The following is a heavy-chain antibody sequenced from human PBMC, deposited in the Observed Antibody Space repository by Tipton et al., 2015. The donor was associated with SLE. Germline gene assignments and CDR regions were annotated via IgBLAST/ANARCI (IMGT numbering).Heavy chain of an antibody. D-gene: IGHD6-19*01. CDR2: IYSGGST. Sequence: VQLVQSGGGLVQPGGSLRLSCAASGFTVSSNYMSWVRQAPGKGLEWVSVIYSGGSTYYADSVKGRFTISRDNSKNTLYLQMNSLRAEDTAVYYGARAQDARIAVAATGAFDIWGQGTMVTVSS. CDR3: ARAQDARIAVAATGAFDI. V-gene: IGHV3-53*04. J-gene: IGHJ3*02. CDR1: GFTVSSNY.